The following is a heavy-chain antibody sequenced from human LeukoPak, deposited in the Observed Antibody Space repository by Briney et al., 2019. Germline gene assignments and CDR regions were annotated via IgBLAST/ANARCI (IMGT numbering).Heavy chain of an antibody. D-gene: IGHD3-16*01. J-gene: IGHJ4*02. V-gene: IGHV3-20*04. CDR1: GFTFDDYG. CDR3: ARGGSGGLFGYYFDY. Sequence: PGGSLRLSCAASGFTFDDYGMSWVRQAPGKGLEWVSGINWNGGSTGYADSVKGRFTISRDNAKNSLYLQMNSLRAEDTALYYCARGGSGGLFGYYFDYWGQGTLVTVSS. CDR2: INWNGGST.